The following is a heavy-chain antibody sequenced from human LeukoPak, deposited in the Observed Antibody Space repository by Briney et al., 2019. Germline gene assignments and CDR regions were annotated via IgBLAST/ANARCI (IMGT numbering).Heavy chain of an antibody. CDR3: ARDRGVRGVIGY. Sequence: ASVKVSCKASGYTFTGYYMHWVRQAPGQGLEWMGWINPNSGGTNYAQKFQGRVTMTRDTSISTAYMELSRLRSDDTAVYYCARDRGVRGVIGYWGQGTLVTVSS. J-gene: IGHJ4*02. D-gene: IGHD3-10*01. CDR1: GYTFTGYY. V-gene: IGHV1-2*02. CDR2: INPNSGGT.